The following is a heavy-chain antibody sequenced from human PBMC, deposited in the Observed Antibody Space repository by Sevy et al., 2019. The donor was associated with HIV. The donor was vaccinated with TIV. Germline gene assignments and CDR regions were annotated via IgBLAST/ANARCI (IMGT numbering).Heavy chain of an antibody. J-gene: IGHJ3*02. CDR3: ARHCSSTSCSHAFDI. Sequence: SETLSLTCAVYGGSFSGYYWSWIRQPPGKGLEWIGEINHIGSTNYNPSLKSRVTISGDTSKNQFSLKLSSVTAADTAVYYCARHCSSTSCSHAFDIWGQWTMVTVSS. CDR1: GGSFSGYY. D-gene: IGHD2-2*01. CDR2: INHIGST. V-gene: IGHV4-34*01.